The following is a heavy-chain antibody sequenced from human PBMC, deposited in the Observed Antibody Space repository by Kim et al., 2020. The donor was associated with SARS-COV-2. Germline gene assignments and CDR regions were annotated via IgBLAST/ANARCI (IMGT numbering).Heavy chain of an antibody. D-gene: IGHD2-2*01. CDR2: IIPIFGTA. J-gene: IGHJ6*02. CDR1: GGTFSSYA. CDR3: ARDRAGVVVPAESYGMDV. V-gene: IGHV1-69*13. Sequence: SVKVSCKASGGTFSSYAISWVRQAPGQGLEWMGGIIPIFGTANYAQKFQGRVTFTADESTSTAYMELSSLRSEDTAVYYFARDRAGVVVPAESYGMDVWCQGTTVTVSS.